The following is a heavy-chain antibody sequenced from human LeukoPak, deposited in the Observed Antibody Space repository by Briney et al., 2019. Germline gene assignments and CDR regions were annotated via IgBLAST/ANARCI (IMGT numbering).Heavy chain of an antibody. J-gene: IGHJ4*02. CDR2: INHSGST. CDR1: GGSISNYY. D-gene: IGHD6-13*01. CDR3: ARESKYSSSWSDTGDY. V-gene: IGHV4-59*12. Sequence: SETLSLTCTVSGGSISNYYWSWIRQPPGKGLEWIGEINHSGSTNYNPSLKSRVTISVDTSKNQFSLKLSSVTAADTAVYYCARESKYSSSWSDTGDYWGQGTLVTVSS.